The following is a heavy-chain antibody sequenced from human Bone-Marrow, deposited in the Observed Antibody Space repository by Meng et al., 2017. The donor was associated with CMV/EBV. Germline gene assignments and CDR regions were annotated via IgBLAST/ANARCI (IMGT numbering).Heavy chain of an antibody. V-gene: IGHV4-30-4*08. D-gene: IGHD6-25*01. CDR3: ARDKDRYQRATENWFDP. Sequence: SETLSLTCTVSGGSISSGDYYWSWIRQPPGKGLEWIGYIYYSGSTYYNPSLKSRVTISVDTSKNQFSLKLSSVTTADTAGYYGARDKDRYQRATENWFDPWGQGTLVTVSS. CDR2: IYYSGST. J-gene: IGHJ5*02. CDR1: GGSISSGDYY.